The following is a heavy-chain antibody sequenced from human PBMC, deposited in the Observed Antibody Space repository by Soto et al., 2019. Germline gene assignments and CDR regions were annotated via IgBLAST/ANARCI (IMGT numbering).Heavy chain of an antibody. CDR2: INSDGSVS. Sequence: EVKLVESGGGLVQPGGSLRLSCAASGFTFSNYWMYWVRQAPGKGLVWVSRINSDGSVSSYADSVKGRLTISRDNVENTLYLQINSLRAEDTAVYYCARGDCVGGTCYSLAGSFYYYMDVWGKGTTVTVFS. CDR3: ARGDCVGGTCYSLAGSFYYYMDV. CDR1: GFTFSNYW. V-gene: IGHV3-74*01. J-gene: IGHJ6*03. D-gene: IGHD2-15*01.